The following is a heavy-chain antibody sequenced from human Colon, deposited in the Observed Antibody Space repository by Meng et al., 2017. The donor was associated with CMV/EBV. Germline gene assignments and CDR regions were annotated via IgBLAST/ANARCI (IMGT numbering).Heavy chain of an antibody. D-gene: IGHD6-19*01. CDR2: ISGSGGST. V-gene: IGHV3-23*04. Sequence: VLLVESGGGVVQPGGSLRLSCATSGFRFSASGMHWVRQAPGKGLEWVSSISGSGGSTYYADSVKGRFTISRDNSKKTLYLQMNSLRAEDTAVYYCAKPRGAGSWGRGTLVTASS. CDR3: AKPRGAGS. CDR1: GFRFSASG. J-gene: IGHJ5*02.